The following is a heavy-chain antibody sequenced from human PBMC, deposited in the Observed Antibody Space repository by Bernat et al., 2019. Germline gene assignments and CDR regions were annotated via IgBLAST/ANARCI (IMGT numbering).Heavy chain of an antibody. Sequence: EGQLVESGGGLVQPGGSLRLSCTASGFIFSSFWMSWVRQAPGKGLEWVATIEHGGGDKNYVDSVKGRFTITRENGRSAVYLQMNTLRAEDTAMYYCARYCSSTACTDAFDIWGQGTMVTVSS. CDR3: ARYCSSTACTDAFDI. V-gene: IGHV3-7*03. CDR1: GFIFSSFW. J-gene: IGHJ3*02. D-gene: IGHD2-2*01. CDR2: IEHGGGDK.